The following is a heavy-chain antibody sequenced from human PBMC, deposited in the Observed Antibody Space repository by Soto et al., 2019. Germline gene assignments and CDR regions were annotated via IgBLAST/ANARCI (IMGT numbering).Heavy chain of an antibody. CDR3: TTDKRYYDFCSGWSVWDV. J-gene: IGHJ6*02. V-gene: IGHV3-15*01. CDR1: GFTFSSAG. Sequence: PGESLRLSCAASGFTFSSAGMSWVRQRQVTGRECGRRIKSKSEGRRTIDDAPWKCRFTSSREDSTNTLYLKMNSLKTEDTAEYYGTTDKRYYDFCSGWSVWDVWGQGTTVTVSS. CDR2: IKSKSEGRRT. D-gene: IGHD3-3*01.